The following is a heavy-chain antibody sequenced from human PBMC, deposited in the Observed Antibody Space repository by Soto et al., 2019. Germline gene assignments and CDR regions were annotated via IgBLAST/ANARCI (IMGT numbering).Heavy chain of an antibody. CDR2: ITSSGGGT. V-gene: IGHV3-23*01. CDR3: AKLTAA. Sequence: EVQVLESGGGLVQPGGSLRLSCAASGFTFSAYVMSWVRQAPGKGLEWVSSITSSGGGTYYADSVKGRFTVSRDNSKNTVYSQMNSLGEEDTAVYYCAKLTAAWGQGTLVTASS. D-gene: IGHD6-13*01. J-gene: IGHJ4*02. CDR1: GFTFSAYV.